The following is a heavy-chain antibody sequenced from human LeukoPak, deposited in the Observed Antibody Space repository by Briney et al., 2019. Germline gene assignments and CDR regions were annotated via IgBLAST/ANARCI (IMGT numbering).Heavy chain of an antibody. Sequence: SVKVSCKASGYTFTSYYMHWVRQAPGQGLEWMGIINPSGGSTSYAQKFQGRVTMTRDTSTSTVYMELSSLRSEDTAVYYCARDQDIVATIYYYYGMDVWGQGTTVTVSS. CDR2: INPSGGST. V-gene: IGHV1-46*01. CDR3: ARDQDIVATIYYYYGMDV. D-gene: IGHD5-12*01. CDR1: GYTFTSYY. J-gene: IGHJ6*02.